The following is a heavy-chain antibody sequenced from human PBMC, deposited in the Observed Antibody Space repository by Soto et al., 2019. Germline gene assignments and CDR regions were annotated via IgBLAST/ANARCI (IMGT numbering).Heavy chain of an antibody. J-gene: IGHJ6*03. CDR3: ARRSGGVYAWFGELLYGYYYYYMDV. V-gene: IGHV1-18*01. CDR1: GYTFTSYG. Sequence: GASVKVSCKASGYTFTSYGISWVRQAPGQGLEWMGWISAYNGNTNYAQKLQGRVTMTTDTSTSTAYMELRSLRSEDTAVYYCARRSGGVYAWFGELLYGYYYYYMDVWGKGTTVTVSS. CDR2: ISAYNGNT. D-gene: IGHD3-10*01.